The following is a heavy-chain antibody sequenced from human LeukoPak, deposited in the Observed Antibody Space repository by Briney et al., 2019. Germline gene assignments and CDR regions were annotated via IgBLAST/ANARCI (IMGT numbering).Heavy chain of an antibody. Sequence: GGSLKLSCAASGFTFSGSAMHWVRQASGKGLEWVGLIRSSTNNYATAYAASVRGRFTISRDGSKDTAYLQMNSLKTEDAAVYYCTGGSGWYSPDYWGQGTLVTVYS. CDR2: IRSSTNNYAT. CDR1: GFTFSGSA. CDR3: TGGSGWYSPDY. V-gene: IGHV3-73*01. D-gene: IGHD6-19*01. J-gene: IGHJ4*02.